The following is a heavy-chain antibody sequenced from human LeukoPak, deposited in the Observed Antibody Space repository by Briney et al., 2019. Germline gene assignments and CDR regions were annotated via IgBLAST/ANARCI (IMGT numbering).Heavy chain of an antibody. CDR2: INPNSGGT. V-gene: IGHV1-2*02. CDR3: ARVLNYYDTSGYYT. J-gene: IGHJ5*02. Sequence: ASVKVSCKASGYTFTGYFLHWVRQAPGQGLEWMGWINPNSGGTTFAQKFQGRVTMTRDTSISTAYMELSRLRSDDTAVYYCARVLNYYDTSGYYTWGQGTLVTVSS. CDR1: GYTFTGYF. D-gene: IGHD3-22*01.